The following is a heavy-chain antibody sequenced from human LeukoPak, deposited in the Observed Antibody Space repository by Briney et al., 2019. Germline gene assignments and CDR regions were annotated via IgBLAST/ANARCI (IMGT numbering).Heavy chain of an antibody. J-gene: IGHJ4*02. Sequence: SETLSLTCTVSGGSISSGGYYWSWIRQHPGKGLEWIGYIYYSGSTYYNPSLKSRVTISVDTSKNQFSLKLSSVTAADTAVYYCASWHGDYTPFDYWGQGTLVTVSS. CDR2: IYYSGST. CDR1: GGSISSGGYY. V-gene: IGHV4-31*03. D-gene: IGHD4-17*01. CDR3: ASWHGDYTPFDY.